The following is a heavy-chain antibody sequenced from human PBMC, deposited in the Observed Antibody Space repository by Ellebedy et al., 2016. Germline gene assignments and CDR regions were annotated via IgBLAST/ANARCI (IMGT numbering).Heavy chain of an antibody. D-gene: IGHD3-10*01. Sequence: GESLKISXAASGFTFSSYSMNWVRQAPGKGLEWISSISSTSYYIYYADSVKGRFTISRDNAKNSLSLQMNNLRAEDTAMYFCARIEWVRKVILAPSDYWGQGIPVTVSS. CDR2: ISSTSYYI. CDR3: ARIEWVRKVILAPSDY. V-gene: IGHV3-21*01. CDR1: GFTFSSYS. J-gene: IGHJ4*02.